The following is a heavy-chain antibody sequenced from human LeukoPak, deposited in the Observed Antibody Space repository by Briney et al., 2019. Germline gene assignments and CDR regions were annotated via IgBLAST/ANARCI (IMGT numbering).Heavy chain of an antibody. V-gene: IGHV5-10-1*01. CDR1: GYNFTSYW. D-gene: IGHD3-10*01. J-gene: IGHJ4*02. CDR3: ARPAYGSGSLGY. CDR2: IDPSDSYT. Sequence: GESLKISCKGSGYNFTSYWISWVRQMPGKGLEWMGRIDPSDSYTNYSPSFQGHVTISADKSISTAYLQWSSLKASDTAMYYCARPAYGSGSLGYWGQGTLVTVSS.